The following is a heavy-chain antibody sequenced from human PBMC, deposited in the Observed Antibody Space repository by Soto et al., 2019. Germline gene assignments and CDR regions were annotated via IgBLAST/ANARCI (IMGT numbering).Heavy chain of an antibody. CDR1: GGSISSSSYY. D-gene: IGHD3-10*01. J-gene: IGHJ5*02. CDR3: ARHPTDYYGSGSYIPGWFDP. CDR2: IYYSGST. Sequence: ETLSLTCTVSGGSISSSSYYWGWIRQPPGKGLEWIGSIYYSGSTYYNPSLKSRVTISVDTSKNQFSLKLSSVTAADTAVYYCARHPTDYYGSGSYIPGWFDPWGQGTLVTVSS. V-gene: IGHV4-39*01.